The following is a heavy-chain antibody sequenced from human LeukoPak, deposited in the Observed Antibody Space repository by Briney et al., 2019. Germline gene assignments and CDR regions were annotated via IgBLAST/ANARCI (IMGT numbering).Heavy chain of an antibody. D-gene: IGHD2-2*02. V-gene: IGHV3-23*01. J-gene: IGHJ6*02. CDR1: GFTFSNYA. CDR2: ISGSGDST. CDR3: AKGSHFRRSSTSCYSGYYYYGMDV. Sequence: GGSLRLSCAASGFTFSNYAMNWVRQAPGKGLEWVSGISGSGDSTYYADSVKGRFTISRDISKNTLYLQMNSLRVEDTAVYYCAKGSHFRRSSTSCYSGYYYYGMDVWGQGITVTVSS.